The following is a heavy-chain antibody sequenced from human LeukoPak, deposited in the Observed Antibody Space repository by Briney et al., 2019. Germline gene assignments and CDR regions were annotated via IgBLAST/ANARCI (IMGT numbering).Heavy chain of an antibody. J-gene: IGHJ4*02. CDR1: GGSISSFY. CDR3: ATSPKVTYFDY. Sequence: SETLSLTCTVSGGSISSFYWSWIRQPPGKGLEWIGYIHTSGDTSYSPSLKSRVTISVDSSKKQFSLKLGSVTAADTAVYYCATSPKVTYFDYWGQGTLVTVSS. CDR2: IHTSGDT. V-gene: IGHV4-4*09.